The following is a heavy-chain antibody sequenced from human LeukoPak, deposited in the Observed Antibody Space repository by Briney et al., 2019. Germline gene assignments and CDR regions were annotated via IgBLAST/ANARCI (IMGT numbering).Heavy chain of an antibody. D-gene: IGHD4-11*01. V-gene: IGHV3-30-3*01. CDR2: ISYDGSNK. J-gene: IGHJ5*02. Sequence: GGSLRLSCAASGFTFSSYAMHWVRQAPGKGLEWVAVISYDGSNKYYADSVEGRFTISRDNSKNTLYLQMNSLRAEDTAVYYCARDLSIMTTVSTSGFGPWGQGTLVTVSS. CDR3: ARDLSIMTTVSTSGFGP. CDR1: GFTFSSYA.